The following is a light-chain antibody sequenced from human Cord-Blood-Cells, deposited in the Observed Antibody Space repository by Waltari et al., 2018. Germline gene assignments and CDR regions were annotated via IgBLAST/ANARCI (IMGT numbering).Light chain of an antibody. Sequence: DIVMTQSPLSLPVTPGEPASIPCRSSQSLLHSNGYNYLDWYLQKPGQSPQLLIYLGSNRASGVHDRFSGSGSGTDFTLKISRVEAEDVGVYYCMQALQTPWTFGQGTKVGIK. CDR3: MQALQTPWT. CDR1: QSLLHSNGYNY. J-gene: IGKJ1*01. CDR2: LGS. V-gene: IGKV2-28*01.